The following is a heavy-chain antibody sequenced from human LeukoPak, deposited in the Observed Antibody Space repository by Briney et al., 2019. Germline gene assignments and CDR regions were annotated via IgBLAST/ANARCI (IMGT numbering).Heavy chain of an antibody. CDR1: SGSISSYY. Sequence: SETLSLTCTVSSGSISSYYWSWIRQPAGEGLEWIGRIYTSGSTNYNPSLESRVTISVDKSKNQFSLKLSSVTAADTAVYYCARDAGTGTTGNYYYYMDVWSKGTTVTVSS. D-gene: IGHD1-7*01. CDR2: IYTSGST. J-gene: IGHJ6*03. V-gene: IGHV4-4*07. CDR3: ARDAGTGTTGNYYYYMDV.